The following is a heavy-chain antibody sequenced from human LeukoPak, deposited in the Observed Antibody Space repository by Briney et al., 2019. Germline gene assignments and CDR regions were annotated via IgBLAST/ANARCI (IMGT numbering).Heavy chain of an antibody. J-gene: IGHJ4*02. CDR1: GFTFSSYA. V-gene: IGHV3-23*01. CDR2: ISGSGGST. D-gene: IGHD3-22*01. CDR3: AKLARTYYDSSGAVPD. Sequence: GGSLRLSCAASGFTFSSYAMSWVRQAPGKGLEWVSAISGSGGSTYYADSVKGRFTISRDNSKNTLYLQMNSLRAEDTAVYYCAKLARTYYDSSGAVPDWGQGTLVTVSS.